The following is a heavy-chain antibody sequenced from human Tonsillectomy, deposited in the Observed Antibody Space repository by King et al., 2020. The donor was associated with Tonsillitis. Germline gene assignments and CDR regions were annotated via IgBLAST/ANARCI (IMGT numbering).Heavy chain of an antibody. CDR2: LSYDGSKK. J-gene: IGHJ4*02. CDR1: GFTFSSYA. D-gene: IGHD2-15*01. V-gene: IGHV3-30-3*01. CDR3: ARAKGGYCTGAGCYPGDY. Sequence: QLVQSGGGVVQPGRSLRLSCAASGFTFSSYAFYWVRQAPGKGLEWLAVLSYDGSKKYHADSVKGRFSLPRDHSKKPLYLQMHSLRPEDTAVYYCARAKGGYCTGAGCYPGDYWGQGALVTVSS.